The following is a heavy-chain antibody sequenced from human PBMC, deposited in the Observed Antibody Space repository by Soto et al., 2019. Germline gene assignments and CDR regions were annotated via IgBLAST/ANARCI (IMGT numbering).Heavy chain of an antibody. CDR1: GGSFSGYY. D-gene: IGHD3-3*01. Sequence: SETLSLTCAVYGGSFSGYYWSWIRQHPGKGLEWIGEINHSGSTNYNPSLKSRVTISVDTSKNQFSLKLSSVTAADTAVYYCAIGADDEYYYYGMDVWGQGATVTVSS. V-gene: IGHV4-34*01. CDR2: INHSGST. J-gene: IGHJ6*02. CDR3: AIGADDEYYYYGMDV.